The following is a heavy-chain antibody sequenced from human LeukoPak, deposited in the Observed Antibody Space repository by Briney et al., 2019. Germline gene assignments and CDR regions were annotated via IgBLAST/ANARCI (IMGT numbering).Heavy chain of an antibody. CDR1: GFTFSSYG. CDR3: AKVEDPIAHSFDY. CDR2: ISYDGSNK. D-gene: IGHD6-13*01. J-gene: IGHJ4*02. V-gene: IGHV3-30*18. Sequence: GGSLRLSCAASGFTFSSYGMHWVRQAPGKGLEWVAVISYDGSNKYYADSVKGRFTISRDNSKNTLYLQMNSLRAEDTAVYYCAKVEDPIAHSFDYWGQGTLVTVSS.